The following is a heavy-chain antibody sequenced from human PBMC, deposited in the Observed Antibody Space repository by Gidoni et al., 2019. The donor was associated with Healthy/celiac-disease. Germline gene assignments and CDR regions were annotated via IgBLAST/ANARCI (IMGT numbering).Heavy chain of an antibody. D-gene: IGHD3-16*02. V-gene: IGHV4-34*01. CDR3: ARGRSDYVWGSYRPFPPYFDY. J-gene: IGHJ4*02. Sequence: QVQLQQWGAGLLKPSETLSLTCAVYGGSFSGYYWSWIRQPPGKGLEWIGEINHSGSTNYNPSLKSRVTISVDTSKNQFSLKLSSVTAADTAVYYCARGRSDYVWGSYRPFPPYFDYWGQGTLVTVSS. CDR1: GGSFSGYY. CDR2: INHSGST.